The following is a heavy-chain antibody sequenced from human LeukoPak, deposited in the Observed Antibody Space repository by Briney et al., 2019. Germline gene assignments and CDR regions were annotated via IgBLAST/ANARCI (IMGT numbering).Heavy chain of an antibody. D-gene: IGHD3-10*01. J-gene: IGHJ4*02. CDR2: IYYSWIT. CDR1: GGSISSGGYY. V-gene: IGHV4-31*03. Sequence: SETLSLTCTVSGGSISSGGYYWSWIRQHPGKGLEWIGYIYYSWITYYNPSLKSRVSISVVSSRTQFSLKLSSVTAAGTAVYYCATYASGSYFFYYWGQGTLVTVSS. CDR3: ATYASGSYFFYY.